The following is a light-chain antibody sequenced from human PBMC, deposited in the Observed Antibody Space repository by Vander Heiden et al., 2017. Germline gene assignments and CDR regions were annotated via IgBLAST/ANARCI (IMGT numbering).Light chain of an antibody. Sequence: QAALTQPASVSGSAGQSLTISCTGTSSDVGGDNYVSWYQQQTGKASKLMIYEVSNRPSGVSNRFSSSKSGNTAALTISGRKEEDEDDYYCSSDTSSSTLVFGGGTKLTVL. CDR1: SSDVGGDNY. J-gene: IGLJ2*01. CDR3: SSDTSSSTLV. CDR2: EVS. V-gene: IGLV2-14*01.